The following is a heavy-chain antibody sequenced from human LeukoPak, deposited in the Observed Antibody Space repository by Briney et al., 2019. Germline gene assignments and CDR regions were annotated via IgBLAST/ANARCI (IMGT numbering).Heavy chain of an antibody. J-gene: IGHJ4*02. Sequence: GGSLRLSCTASGFTFSSYAMHWVRQAPGKGLEWVAVISYDGSNKYYADSVKGRFTISRDNSKNTLYLQMNSLRAEDTAVYYCARDGGRGYYDSSGYWSLDYWGQGTLVTVSS. V-gene: IGHV3-30-3*01. D-gene: IGHD3-22*01. CDR1: GFTFSSYA. CDR3: ARDGGRGYYDSSGYWSLDY. CDR2: ISYDGSNK.